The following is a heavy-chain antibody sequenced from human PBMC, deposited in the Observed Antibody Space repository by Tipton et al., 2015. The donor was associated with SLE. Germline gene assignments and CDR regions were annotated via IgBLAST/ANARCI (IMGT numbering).Heavy chain of an antibody. D-gene: IGHD6-13*01. CDR3: AQLGIRNSSGCDVFDF. J-gene: IGHJ3*01. CDR1: GYTFTGHY. Sequence: QSGPEVKKPGAPVKVSCTTSGYTFTGHYMHWVRQAPGQGLEWMGRINPVTGGTDYAQKFQGRVTLTTDRATTTGYMELSSLTFDDTAVYYCAQLGIRNSSGCDVFDFWGQGTMITVSS. CDR2: INPVTGGT. V-gene: IGHV1-2*06.